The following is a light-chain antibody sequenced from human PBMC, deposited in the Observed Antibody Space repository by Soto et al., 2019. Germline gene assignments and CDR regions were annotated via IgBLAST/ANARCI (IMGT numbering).Light chain of an antibody. V-gene: IGKV1-5*03. J-gene: IGKJ1*01. CDR2: KAS. CDR3: LQYDSYSGT. CDR1: QSISSW. Sequence: DIQMTQSPSTLSAFVGDRVTITCRASQSISSWLAWYQQKPGKAPKLLIYKASTLESGVPSRFSGSGSGTEFTLAISSLQPDDFATYYCLQYDSYSGTFGQGTKV.